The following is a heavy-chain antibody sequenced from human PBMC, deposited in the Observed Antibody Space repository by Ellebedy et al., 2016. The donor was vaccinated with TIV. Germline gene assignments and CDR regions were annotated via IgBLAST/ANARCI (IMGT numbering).Heavy chain of an antibody. CDR1: GFDFSDYY. CDR3: ARDAAGGWFGGY. CDR2: MSSRDNTK. J-gene: IGHJ4*02. V-gene: IGHV3-11*04. D-gene: IGHD3-10*01. Sequence: GGSLRLXCTASGFDFSDYYMAWIRQAPGKGLEWVSYMSSRDNTKYYADSVKGRFTISRDNVKNSVYLELNSLRAEDTAVYYCARDAAGGWFGGYWGQGTLVTVSS.